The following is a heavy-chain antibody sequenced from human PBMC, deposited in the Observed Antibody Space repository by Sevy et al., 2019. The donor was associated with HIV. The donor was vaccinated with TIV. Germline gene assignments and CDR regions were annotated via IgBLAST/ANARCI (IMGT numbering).Heavy chain of an antibody. J-gene: IGHJ4*02. CDR3: ARLSTAAADSDY. CDR1: GFTFSTFW. Sequence: GGSLRLSCAASGFTFSTFWMSWVRQAPGKGLEWVANIKRDGSDKYYVDSVKGRFTISRDNAKDSLYLQMNSLRVEDTAVYYCARLSTAAADSDYWGQGTLVTVS. CDR2: IKRDGSDK. D-gene: IGHD6-13*01. V-gene: IGHV3-7*01.